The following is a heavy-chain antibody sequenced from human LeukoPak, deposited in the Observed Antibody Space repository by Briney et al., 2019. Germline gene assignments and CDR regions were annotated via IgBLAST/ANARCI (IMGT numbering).Heavy chain of an antibody. CDR2: INPNSGGT. V-gene: IGHV1-2*04. J-gene: IGHJ3*02. CDR1: GYTFTGCY. Sequence: ASVKVSCKASGYTFTGCYMHWVRQAPGQGLEWMGWINPNSGGTNYAQKFQGWVTMTRDTSISTAYMELSRLRSDDTAVYYCARRWRDSSGSDAFDIWGQGTMVTVSS. D-gene: IGHD3-22*01. CDR3: ARRWRDSSGSDAFDI.